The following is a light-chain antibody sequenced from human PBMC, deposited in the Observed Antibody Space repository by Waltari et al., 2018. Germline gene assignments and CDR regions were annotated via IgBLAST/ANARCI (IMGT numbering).Light chain of an antibody. CDR3: SSFTSLRSVI. CDR2: DVT. V-gene: IGLV2-14*01. J-gene: IGLJ2*01. CDR1: TNNF. Sequence: QSALTQPASVSGSPGQSITITCTGTTNNFVSWYQLHPGNPPRLFSSDVTYRPSGVPSRFSGSESGDTASLTISGVQAEDEAHYYYSSFTSLRSVIFGGGTTLTVL.